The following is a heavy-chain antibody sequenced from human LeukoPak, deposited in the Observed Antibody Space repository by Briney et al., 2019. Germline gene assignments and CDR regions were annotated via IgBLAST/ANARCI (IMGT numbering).Heavy chain of an antibody. CDR1: GFTFSSYE. D-gene: IGHD3-10*01. J-gene: IGHJ5*02. CDR2: ISSSSSYI. Sequence: GGSLRLSCTASGFTFSSYEMNWVRQAPGKGLEWVSSISSSSSYIYYADSVKGRFTISRDNAKNSLYLQMNSLRAEDTAVYYCARDRYYGSGTEGWFDPWGQGTLVTVSS. V-gene: IGHV3-21*01. CDR3: ARDRYYGSGTEGWFDP.